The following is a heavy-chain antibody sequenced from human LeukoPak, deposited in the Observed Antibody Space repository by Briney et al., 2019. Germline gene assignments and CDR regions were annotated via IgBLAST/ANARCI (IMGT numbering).Heavy chain of an antibody. V-gene: IGHV6-1*01. J-gene: IGHJ5*02. D-gene: IGHD5-18*01. CDR3: AGYSYGVRPS. Sequence: SQTLSLTCAISGDSVSSSSVARNWIRQSPSRGLEWLGRTYYRSKWYNDYAASVKSRISVSPDTSKNQFSLQLSSVALEDTAVYYCAGYSYGVRPSWGQGTLVTVSS. CDR2: TYYRSKWYN. CDR1: GDSVSSSSVA.